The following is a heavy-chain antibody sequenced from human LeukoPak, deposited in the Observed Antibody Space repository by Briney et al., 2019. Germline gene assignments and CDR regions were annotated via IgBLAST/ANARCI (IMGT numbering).Heavy chain of an antibody. V-gene: IGHV4-59*12. CDR1: GGSISSYS. D-gene: IGHD4-23*01. CDR2: IYHSGST. J-gene: IGHJ4*02. CDR3: ARVDYGGNSDY. Sequence: PSETLSLTCTVSGGSISSYSWSWIRQPPGKGLEWIGYIYHSGSTYYNPSLKSRVTISVDRSKNQFSLKLSSVTAADTAVYYCARVDYGGNSDYWGQGTLVTVSS.